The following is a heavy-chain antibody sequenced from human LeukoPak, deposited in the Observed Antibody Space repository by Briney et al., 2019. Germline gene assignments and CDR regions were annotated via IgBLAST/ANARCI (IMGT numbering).Heavy chain of an antibody. CDR1: GFTFSSYA. CDR3: ARDSAGYSYGFVY. CDR2: ISYDGSNK. J-gene: IGHJ4*02. V-gene: IGHV3-30*04. Sequence: GRSLRLSCAASGFTFSSYAMHWVRQAPGKGLEWVAVISYDGSNKYYADSVKGRFTISRDNSKNTLYLQMNSLRAEDTAVYYCARDSAGYSYGFVYWGQGTLVTVSS. D-gene: IGHD5-18*01.